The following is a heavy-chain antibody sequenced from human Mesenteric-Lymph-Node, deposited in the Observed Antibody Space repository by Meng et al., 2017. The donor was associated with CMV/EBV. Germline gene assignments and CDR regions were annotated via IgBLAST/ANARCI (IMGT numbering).Heavy chain of an antibody. J-gene: IGHJ4*02. V-gene: IGHV1-18*01. CDR2: ISGYNGNT. D-gene: IGHD2-2*01. Sequence: ASVKVSCKASGYTLSNYGISWVRQAPGQGLEWMAWISGYNGNTNYAQKFQGRVTMTTDTSTNTAYMELGSLRSDDTAVCYCATARCGTSCYSVAYWGQGTLVTVSS. CDR3: ATARCGTSCYSVAY. CDR1: GYTLSNYG.